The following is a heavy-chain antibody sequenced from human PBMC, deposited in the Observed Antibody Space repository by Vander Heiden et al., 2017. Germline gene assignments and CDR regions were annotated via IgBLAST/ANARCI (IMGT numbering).Heavy chain of an antibody. V-gene: IGHV3-9*01. J-gene: IGHJ4*02. Sequence: EVQLVESGGGLVQPGRSLRLSCASSGFTFDDYAMHCVRQATGKGLEWVSGISWNSGSIGYADSVKGRFTISRDNAKNSLYLQMNSLRAEDTALYYCAKDIGMITFGGVFDYWGQGTLVTVSS. CDR2: ISWNSGSI. D-gene: IGHD3-16*01. CDR3: AKDIGMITFGGVFDY. CDR1: GFTFDDYA.